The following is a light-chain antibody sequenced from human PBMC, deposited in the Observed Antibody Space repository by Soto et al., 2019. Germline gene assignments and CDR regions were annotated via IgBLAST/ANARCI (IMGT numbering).Light chain of an antibody. CDR2: SAS. V-gene: IGKV1-27*01. Sequence: DIQMTQSPSSLSASVGDRVTITCRASQDIRNYLAWYQQKPGKVPKLLIYSASTLQSGVPSRFSGSGSGTDFTLTISSLQPEDVATYYCQKYNSAPPWTFGQGTKVEMK. J-gene: IGKJ1*01. CDR3: QKYNSAPPWT. CDR1: QDIRNY.